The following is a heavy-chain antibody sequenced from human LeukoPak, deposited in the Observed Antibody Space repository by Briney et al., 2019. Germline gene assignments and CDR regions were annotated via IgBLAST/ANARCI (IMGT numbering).Heavy chain of an antibody. J-gene: IGHJ6*02. CDR2: MNPSSGNT. CDR3: ARTHYYGSGSKSGMDV. V-gene: IGHV1-8*01. Sequence: ASVRVSCKASGYTFTTYDLNWVRQTTRQGLECMGCMNPSSGNTGYAQKFQGRVTMARDTSISTDYMELSSLTSDDTAVYYCARTHYYGSGSKSGMDVWGQGTTVTVSS. D-gene: IGHD3-10*01. CDR1: GYTFTTYD.